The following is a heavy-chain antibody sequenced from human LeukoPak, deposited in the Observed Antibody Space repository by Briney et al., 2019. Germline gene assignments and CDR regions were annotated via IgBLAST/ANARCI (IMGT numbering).Heavy chain of an antibody. V-gene: IGHV4-61*02. CDR1: GGSISSGSYY. D-gene: IGHD6-19*01. Sequence: PSETLSLTCTVSGGSISSGSYYWSSIRQPAGKGLEWIGRIYTSGSTNYNPSLKSRVTISVDPSKNQFSLKLSSVTAADTAVYYRARPRDSSGWSRNWFDPWGQGTLVTVSS. CDR3: ARPRDSSGWSRNWFDP. J-gene: IGHJ5*02. CDR2: IYTSGST.